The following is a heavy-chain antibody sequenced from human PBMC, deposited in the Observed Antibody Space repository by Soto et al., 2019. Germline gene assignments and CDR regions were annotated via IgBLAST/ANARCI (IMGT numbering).Heavy chain of an antibody. CDR3: ARSGGFLVWGTEPFDY. V-gene: IGHV1-69*13. CDR1: GGTFRSYA. J-gene: IGHJ4*02. Sequence: GXSGKVSCPGSGGTFRSYAIRWVRQAPGQGLEWMGGIIPIFGTANYAQKFQGRVTITADESTSTAYMELSSLRSEDTAVYYCARSGGFLVWGTEPFDYWGQGTLVTVSP. D-gene: IGHD3-16*01. CDR2: IIPIFGTA.